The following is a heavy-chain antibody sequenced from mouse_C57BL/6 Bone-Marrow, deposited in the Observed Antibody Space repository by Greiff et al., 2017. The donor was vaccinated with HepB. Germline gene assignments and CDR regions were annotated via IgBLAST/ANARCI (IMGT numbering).Heavy chain of an antibody. CDR1: GYTFTSYW. V-gene: IGHV1-61*01. D-gene: IGHD1-1*01. Sequence: QVQLQQPGAELVRPGSSVKLSCKASGYTFTSYWMDWVKQRPGQGLEWIGNIYPSDSETHYNQKFKDKATLTVDKSSSTAYMQLSSLTSEDSAVYYCARDDYGPAWFAYWGQGTLVTVSA. CDR3: ARDDYGPAWFAY. J-gene: IGHJ3*01. CDR2: IYPSDSET.